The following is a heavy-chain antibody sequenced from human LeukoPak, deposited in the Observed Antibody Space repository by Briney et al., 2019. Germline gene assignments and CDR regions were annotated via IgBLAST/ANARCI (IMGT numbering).Heavy chain of an antibody. J-gene: IGHJ6*03. CDR2: ISSSGSTI. Sequence: GGSLRLSCAASGFTFSSYEMNWVRQAPGKGLEWVSYISSSGSTIYYADSVKGRFTISRDNAKNSLYLQMNSLRAEDTAVYYCAREYSRFKIYYMDVWGKGTTVTISS. V-gene: IGHV3-48*03. CDR1: GFTFSSYE. D-gene: IGHD5-18*01. CDR3: AREYSRFKIYYMDV.